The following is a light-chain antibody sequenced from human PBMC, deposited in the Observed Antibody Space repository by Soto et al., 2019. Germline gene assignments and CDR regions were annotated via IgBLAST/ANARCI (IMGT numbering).Light chain of an antibody. CDR1: QGIGND. J-gene: IGKJ1*01. Sequence: IQMTQSPSSLSASVAYRVTRTFVCGQGIGNDLAWFQQRPGKAPKLLIYAASGLQTGVPSRFSGSGSGTDFTLTISSLQPEDFATYYCLQDFDYPWTFGQGTKVDIK. CDR3: LQDFDYPWT. CDR2: AAS. V-gene: IGKV1-6*01.